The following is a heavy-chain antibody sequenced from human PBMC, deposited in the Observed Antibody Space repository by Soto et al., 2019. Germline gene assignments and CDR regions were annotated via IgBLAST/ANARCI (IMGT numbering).Heavy chain of an antibody. CDR3: ARDSSVLVATAYYFDA. D-gene: IGHD5-12*01. CDR1: GYTFTIYA. J-gene: IGHJ4*02. CDR2: INAGNGNT. Sequence: ASVKVSCKASGYTFTIYAMHWVLQAPGERLEWMGWINAGNGNTKYSQKFQGRVTITRDTSASTAYMELSSLRSEDTAVYYCARDSSVLVATAYYFDAWGQGTLVTVAS. V-gene: IGHV1-3*01.